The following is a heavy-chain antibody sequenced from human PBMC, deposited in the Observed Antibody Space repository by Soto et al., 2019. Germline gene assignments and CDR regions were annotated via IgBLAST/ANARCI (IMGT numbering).Heavy chain of an antibody. D-gene: IGHD3-3*01. CDR3: ARSPITIFGVVMPNDY. CDR2: IYYSGST. CDR1: GGSISSSSYY. V-gene: IGHV4-39*01. J-gene: IGHJ4*02. Sequence: SETLSLTCTVSGGSISSSSYYWGWIRQPPGKGLEWIGSIYYSGSTYYNPSLKSRVTISVDTSKNQFSLKLSSVTAADTAVYYCARSPITIFGVVMPNDYWGQGTLVTVSS.